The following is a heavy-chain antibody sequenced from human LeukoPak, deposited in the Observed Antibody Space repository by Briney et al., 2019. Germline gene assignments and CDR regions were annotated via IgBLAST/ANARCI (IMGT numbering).Heavy chain of an antibody. V-gene: IGHV3-48*03. Sequence: GGSLRLSCAASGFTFDDYAMHWVRQAPGKGLEWVSYISSSGSTKYYADSVKGRFTISRDNAKNSLYLQMNSLRAEDTAVYYCASTHLNTGVTISTQNVYFDYWGQGTLVTVSS. CDR3: ASTHLNTGVTISTQNVYFDY. J-gene: IGHJ4*02. CDR1: GFTFDDYA. CDR2: ISSSGSTK. D-gene: IGHD4-17*01.